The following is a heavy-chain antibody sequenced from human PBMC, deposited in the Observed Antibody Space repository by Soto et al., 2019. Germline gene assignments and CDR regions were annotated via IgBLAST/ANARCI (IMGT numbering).Heavy chain of an antibody. CDR1: GGSMSSGGYS. CDR2: IYHNGSP. CDR3: ARVTDV. Sequence: TLSLTCAVSGGSMSSGGYSWSWIRQPPGKGLEWIGYIYHNGSPYYNPSLKSRVTISVDRSKNQFSLKLSSVTAADTAVYYCARVTDVWGQGTTVTVSS. J-gene: IGHJ6*02. V-gene: IGHV4-30-2*01.